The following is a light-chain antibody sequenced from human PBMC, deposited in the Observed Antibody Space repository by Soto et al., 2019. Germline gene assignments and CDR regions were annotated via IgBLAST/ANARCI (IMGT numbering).Light chain of an antibody. CDR1: SSNIGANP. CDR3: EAWDDSLYGAV. CDR2: NND. J-gene: IGLJ2*01. Sequence: QSVLTQPPSASGTPGQWVTISCSGSSSNIGANPINWYQQLPGTAPKLLIYNNDQRPSGVPDRFSASKSGTSASLAISGLQSEDEADYYCEAWDDSLYGAVLGGGTKLTVL. V-gene: IGLV1-44*01.